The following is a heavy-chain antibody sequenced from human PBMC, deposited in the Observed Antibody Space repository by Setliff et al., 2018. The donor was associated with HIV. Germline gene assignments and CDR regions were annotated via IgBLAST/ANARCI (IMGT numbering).Heavy chain of an antibody. CDR3: ARVKSIKTTLVRLWPRFDL. CDR2: INHSGST. CDR1: GGSFSGYY. D-gene: IGHD3-10*01. V-gene: IGHV4-34*01. Sequence: SETLSLTCAVYGGSFSGYYWSWIRQPPGKGLEWIGEINHSGSTSYNPSLKIRVSMSVDTSKNQFSLKVRSLTAADTGLYYCARVKSIKTTLVRLWPRFDLWGQGTQVTVSS. J-gene: IGHJ5*02.